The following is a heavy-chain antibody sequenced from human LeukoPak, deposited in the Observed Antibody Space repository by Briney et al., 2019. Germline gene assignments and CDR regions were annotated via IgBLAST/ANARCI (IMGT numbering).Heavy chain of an antibody. CDR3: ARRGMTTVTAKGYFDN. D-gene: IGHD4-17*01. CDR2: IYYTGTT. J-gene: IGHJ4*02. V-gene: IGHV4-39*01. CDR1: GGSISSRSYY. Sequence: SETLSLTCTVSGGSISSRSYYWGWIRQPPGKGLEWVGSIYYTGTTYYNPSLKSRVTISVDTSKNQFSLKLSSVTAADTAVYYCARRGMTTVTAKGYFDNWGQGTLVTVSS.